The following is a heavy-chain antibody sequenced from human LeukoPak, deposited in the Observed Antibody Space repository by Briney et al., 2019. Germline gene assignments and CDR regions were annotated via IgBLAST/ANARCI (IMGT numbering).Heavy chain of an antibody. J-gene: IGHJ4*02. V-gene: IGHV3-30*04. CDR1: GFTFSSYA. CDR3: ARETPIVGATYFDY. Sequence: PGGSLRLSCAASGFTFSSYAMHWVRQAPGKGLKWVAVMSYDGSNKYYADSVKGRFTISRDNSKNTLYLQMNSLRAEDTAVYYCARETPIVGATYFDYWGQGTLVTVSS. D-gene: IGHD1-26*01. CDR2: MSYDGSNK.